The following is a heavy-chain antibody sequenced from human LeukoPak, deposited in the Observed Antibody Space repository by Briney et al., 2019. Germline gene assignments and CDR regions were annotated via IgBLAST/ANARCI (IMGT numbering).Heavy chain of an antibody. Sequence: SETLSLTCAVYGRSFSGYYWSWIRQPPGKGLEWIGEINHSGSTNYNPSLKSRVTISVDTSKNQFSLKLSSVTAADTAVYYCARGSVYWGQGTLVTVSS. D-gene: IGHD6-25*01. V-gene: IGHV4-34*01. CDR3: ARGSVY. J-gene: IGHJ4*02. CDR2: INHSGST. CDR1: GRSFSGYY.